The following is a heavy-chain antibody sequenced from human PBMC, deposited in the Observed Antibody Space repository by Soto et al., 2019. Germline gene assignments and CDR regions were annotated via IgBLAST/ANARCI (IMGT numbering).Heavy chain of an antibody. CDR3: ARVAVAGTRVDY. Sequence: PGGSLILSCAASGFTFSNDGMNWVRQAPGKGLEWVSYISSSTIYYADSAKGRFTISRDNAKNSLYLQMNSLRAADTAVYYCARVAVAGTRVDYWGQGTLVTVSS. V-gene: IGHV3-48*01. CDR2: ISSSTI. D-gene: IGHD6-19*01. J-gene: IGHJ4*02. CDR1: GFTFSNDG.